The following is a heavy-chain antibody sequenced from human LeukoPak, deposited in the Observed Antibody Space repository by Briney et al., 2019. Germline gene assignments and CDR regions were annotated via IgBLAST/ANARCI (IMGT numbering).Heavy chain of an antibody. V-gene: IGHV4-59*11. CDR2: IYYSGST. D-gene: IGHD3-22*01. CDR1: GGSISSHY. CDR3: ARTDSSGYYPDY. J-gene: IGHJ4*02. Sequence: SETPSLTCTVSGGSISSHYWSWIRQPPGKGLEWIGYIYYSGSTNYNPSLKSRVTISVDTSKNQFSLKLSSVTAADTSVYYCARTDSSGYYPDYWGQGTLVTVSS.